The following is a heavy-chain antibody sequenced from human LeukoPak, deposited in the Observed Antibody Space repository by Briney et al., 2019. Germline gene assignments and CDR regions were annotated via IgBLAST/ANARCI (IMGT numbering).Heavy chain of an antibody. J-gene: IGHJ4*02. Sequence: SETLSLTCTVSGGSISSGTCYWSWIRQPAGKGLEWIGRMYNSGSTNYNPSLKSRVIISVDTSKNQFSLKLSSVTAADTAVYYCARPNIRYCSGGACSNDGSDYWGQGTLVTVSS. CDR1: GGSISSGTCY. V-gene: IGHV4-61*02. D-gene: IGHD2-15*01. CDR2: MYNSGST. CDR3: ARPNIRYCSGGACSNDGSDY.